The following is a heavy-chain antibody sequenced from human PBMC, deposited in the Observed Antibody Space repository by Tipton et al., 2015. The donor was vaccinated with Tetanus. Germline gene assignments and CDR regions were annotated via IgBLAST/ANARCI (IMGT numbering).Heavy chain of an antibody. CDR3: ARAQVVAGTGGFDP. CDR1: GFTFSSYA. CDR2: ISGGGGRT. V-gene: IGHV3-23*01. Sequence: SLRLSCAASGFTFSSYAMGWVRQAPGKGLEWVSGISGGGGRTYYADSVKGRFTISRDNAKNTVYLQMNSLRAEDTAVYYCARAQVVAGTGGFDPWGQGTPVTVSS. J-gene: IGHJ5*02. D-gene: IGHD6-19*01.